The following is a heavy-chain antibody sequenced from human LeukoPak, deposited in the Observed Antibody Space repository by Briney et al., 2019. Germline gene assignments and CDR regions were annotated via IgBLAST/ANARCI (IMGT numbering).Heavy chain of an antibody. Sequence: SETLSLTCTVSGGSISSGDYCWGWIRQPPGKGLEWHGYIYYSGSTYYKPSLKSRVTISVDTSKNQFSLKLSTVTAADTAMYYCARDTRYYYDSSGYYLGYYGMDVWGQGTTVTVSS. J-gene: IGHJ6*02. CDR1: GGSISSGDYC. D-gene: IGHD3-22*01. CDR3: ARDTRYYYDSSGYYLGYYGMDV. V-gene: IGHV4-30-4*01. CDR2: IYYSGST.